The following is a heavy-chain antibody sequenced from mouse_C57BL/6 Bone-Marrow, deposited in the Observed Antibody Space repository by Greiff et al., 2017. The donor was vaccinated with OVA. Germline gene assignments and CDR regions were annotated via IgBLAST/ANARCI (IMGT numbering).Heavy chain of an antibody. CDR2: ISSGGSYT. D-gene: IGHD1-1*01. CDR3: ARQGGFILYWYFDV. V-gene: IGHV5-6*01. Sequence: EVNVVESGGDLVKPGGSLKLSCAASGFTFSSYGMSWVRQTPDKRLEWVATISSGGSYTYYPDSVKGRFTISRDNAKNTLYLQMSSLKSEDTAMYYCARQGGFILYWYFDVWGTGTTVTVSS. J-gene: IGHJ1*03. CDR1: GFTFSSYG.